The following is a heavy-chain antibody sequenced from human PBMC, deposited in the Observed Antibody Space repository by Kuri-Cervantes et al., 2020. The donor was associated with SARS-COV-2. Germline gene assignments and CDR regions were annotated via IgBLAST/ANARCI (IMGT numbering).Heavy chain of an antibody. CDR2: IRSKANSYAT. CDR3: TTLIDY. Sequence: GESLKISCAASGFTFSGSAMHWVRQASGKGLEWVGRIRSKANSYATAYAASVKGRFTISRDDSKNTAYLQMHSLKTEDTAVYYCTTLIDYWGQGALVTVSS. J-gene: IGHJ4*02. CDR1: GFTFSGSA. V-gene: IGHV3-73*01.